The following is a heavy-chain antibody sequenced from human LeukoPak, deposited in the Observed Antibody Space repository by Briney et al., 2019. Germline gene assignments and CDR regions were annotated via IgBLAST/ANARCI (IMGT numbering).Heavy chain of an antibody. CDR2: ISWNSGSI. V-gene: IGHV3-9*01. Sequence: GGSLRLSCAASGFTFDDYAMHWVRHAPGKGLEWVSGISWNSGSIGYADSVKGRFTISRDNAKNSLYLQMNSLRAEDTALYYCAKDRGYSSSHDAFDIWGQGTVVTVSS. CDR3: AKDRGYSSSHDAFDI. D-gene: IGHD6-13*01. J-gene: IGHJ3*02. CDR1: GFTFDDYA.